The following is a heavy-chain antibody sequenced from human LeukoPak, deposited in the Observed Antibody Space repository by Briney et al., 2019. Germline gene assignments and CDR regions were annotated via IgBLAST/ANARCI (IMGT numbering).Heavy chain of an antibody. D-gene: IGHD4-17*01. V-gene: IGHV3-30*18. CDR3: AKRPSDYGDYVSYFDY. CDR1: GSSFISYG. J-gene: IGHJ4*02. CDR2: ISDDGRSK. Sequence: GGSLRLSCAASGSSFISYGMYWVRQAPGKGLEWVGVISDDGRSKDYADSVKGRFTISRDNSKDTLYLQMNSLRDEDTAVYYCAKRPSDYGDYVSYFDYWGQGTLVTVSS.